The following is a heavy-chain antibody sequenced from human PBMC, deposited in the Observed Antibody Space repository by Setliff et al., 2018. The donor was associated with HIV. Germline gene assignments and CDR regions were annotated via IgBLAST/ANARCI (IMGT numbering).Heavy chain of an antibody. CDR3: AKNDHLYYMDV. CDR2: IISDSSYT. J-gene: IGHJ6*03. Sequence: GGSLRLSCAASGFTFSSYSMNWVSQAPGKGLEWVSSIISDSSYTFYTDSVKGLFTISRDNAKNSLYLQMNSLRAEDTAVYFCAKNDHLYYMDVWGKGTTVTVSS. CDR1: GFTFSSYS. V-gene: IGHV3-21*01.